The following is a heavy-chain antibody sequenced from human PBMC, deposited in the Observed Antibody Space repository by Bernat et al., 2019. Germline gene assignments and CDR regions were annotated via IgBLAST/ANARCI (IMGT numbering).Heavy chain of an antibody. D-gene: IGHD2-15*01. CDR3: ARVHYPHLLDD. CDR2: IYHSGST. V-gene: IGHV4-38-2*01. Sequence: QVQLQESGPGLVKPSETLSLTCAVSGYSISSGYYWGWIRQPPGKGLEWIGSIYHSGSTYYNPSLKSRVTISVDTSKNQFSLKLSSGTAADTAGEDGARVHYPHLLDDGGQGTRVTGSA. J-gene: IGHJ4*02. CDR1: GYSISSGYY.